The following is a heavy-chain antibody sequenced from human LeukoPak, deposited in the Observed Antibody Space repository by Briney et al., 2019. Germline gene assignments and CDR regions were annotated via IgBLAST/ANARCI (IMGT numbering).Heavy chain of an antibody. J-gene: IGHJ4*02. D-gene: IGHD1-1*01. CDR2: IIPIFGTA. Sequence: SVKVSCKASGGTFSSYTISWVRQAPGQGLEWMGGIIPIFGTANYAQKFQGRVTITTDESTSTAYMELSSLRSEDTAVCYCARGPELERFDYWGQGTLVTVSS. V-gene: IGHV1-69*05. CDR3: ARGPELERFDY. CDR1: GGTFSSYT.